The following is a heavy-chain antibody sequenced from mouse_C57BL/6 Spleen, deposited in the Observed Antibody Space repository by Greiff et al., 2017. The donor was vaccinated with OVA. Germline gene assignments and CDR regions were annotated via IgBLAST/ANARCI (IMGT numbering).Heavy chain of an antibody. CDR2: IYPGDGDT. CDR1: GYAFSSSW. D-gene: IGHD2-3*01. J-gene: IGHJ2*01. V-gene: IGHV1-82*01. Sequence: QVQLKESGPELVKPGASVKISCKASGYAFSSSWMNWVKQRPGKGLEWIGRIYPGDGDTNYNGKFKGKATLTADKSSSTAYMQLSSLTSEDSAVYFCARGDGLGYWGQGTTLTVSS. CDR3: ARGDGLGY.